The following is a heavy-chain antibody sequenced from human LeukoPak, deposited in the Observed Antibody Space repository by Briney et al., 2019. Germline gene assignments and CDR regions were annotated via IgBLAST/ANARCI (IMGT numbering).Heavy chain of an antibody. V-gene: IGHV1-18*01. D-gene: IGHD2-15*01. CDR2: ISGKNGNT. CDR1: GYTFTSYG. CDR3: AREHCSGASCYDGYGMDV. J-gene: IGHJ6*02. Sequence: GASVKVSFKASGYTFTSYGNSWVRQAPGQGLEWMGWISGKNGNTNYAQKLQGRVTMTTDTSTSTAYMELRSLRSDDTAVYYCAREHCSGASCYDGYGMDVWGQGTTVTVSS.